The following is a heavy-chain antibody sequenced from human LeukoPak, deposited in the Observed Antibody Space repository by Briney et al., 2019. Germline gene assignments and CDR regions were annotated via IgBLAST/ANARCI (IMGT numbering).Heavy chain of an antibody. Sequence: GASVTVSCTASGGTFSSYAISWVRQAPGQGLEWMGGIIPIFGTANYAQKFQGRVTMTEDTSTDTAYMELSSLRSEDTAVYYCATDGPSTVTNFYYYYGMDVWGQGTTVTVSS. CDR3: ATDGPSTVTNFYYYYGMDV. CDR1: GGTFSSYA. D-gene: IGHD4-11*01. J-gene: IGHJ6*02. V-gene: IGHV1-69*06. CDR2: IIPIFGTA.